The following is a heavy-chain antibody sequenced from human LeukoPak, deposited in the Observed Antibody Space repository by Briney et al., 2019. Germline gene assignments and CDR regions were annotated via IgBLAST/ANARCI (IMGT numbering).Heavy chain of an antibody. D-gene: IGHD2-15*01. V-gene: IGHV3-74*01. J-gene: IGHJ4*02. CDR2: INTDGSGI. CDR3: VRSGYCSGGICFGDDY. Sequence: TGGSLRLSCVASGFTFSDYWMHWVRQVPGKGLVWVSRINTDGSGIAYADSVKGRFTVSRDNSKSTLYVQMNSLRADDTAVYYRVRSGYCSGGICFGDDYWGQGTLVTVSS. CDR1: GFTFSDYW.